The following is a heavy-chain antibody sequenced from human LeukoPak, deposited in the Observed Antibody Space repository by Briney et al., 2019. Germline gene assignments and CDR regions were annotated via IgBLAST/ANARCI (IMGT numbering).Heavy chain of an antibody. V-gene: IGHV4-59*01. J-gene: IGHJ6*02. CDR1: GGSISSYY. Sequence: SETLSLTCTVSGGSISSYYWSWIRQPPGKGLEWIGYIYYSGSTNYNPSLKSRVTISVDTSKNQFSLKLSSVTAADTAVYYCAGGLGHCSGGSCYTPYYYYGMDVWGQGTTVTVSS. CDR3: AGGLGHCSGGSCYTPYYYYGMDV. D-gene: IGHD2-15*01. CDR2: IYYSGST.